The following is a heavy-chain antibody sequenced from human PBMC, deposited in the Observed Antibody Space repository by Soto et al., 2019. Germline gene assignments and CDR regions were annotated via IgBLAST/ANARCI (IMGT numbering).Heavy chain of an antibody. D-gene: IGHD4-17*01. Sequence: SETLSLTCTVSGGSISSYYWSWIRQPPGKGLEWIGYIYYSGSTNYNPSLKSRVTISVDTSKNQFSLKLSSVTAADTAVYYCASLDYGDRLSFDYWGQGTLVTVSS. J-gene: IGHJ4*02. CDR2: IYYSGST. CDR3: ASLDYGDRLSFDY. V-gene: IGHV4-59*01. CDR1: GGSISSYY.